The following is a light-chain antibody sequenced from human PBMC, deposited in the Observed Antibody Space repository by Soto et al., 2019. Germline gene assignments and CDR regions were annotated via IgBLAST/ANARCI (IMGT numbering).Light chain of an antibody. CDR1: QSFGSN. CDR2: GAS. J-gene: IGKJ4*01. Sequence: EVVLTQSPVTLSLSPGERATLSCRASQSFGSNLAWYQQKPGQTPRVLIYGASTRAIGIPARFSGSGFGTEFTLTISSLQSEDFVVYYCQQYSNWPLLSFGGGTKVDI. CDR3: QQYSNWPLLS. V-gene: IGKV3-15*01.